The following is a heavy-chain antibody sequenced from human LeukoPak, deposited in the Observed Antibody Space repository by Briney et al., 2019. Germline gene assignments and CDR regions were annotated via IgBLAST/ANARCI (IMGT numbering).Heavy chain of an antibody. D-gene: IGHD2-2*01. Sequence: GGSLRLSCAASGFTFDDYAMHWVRQAPGKGLEWVSGISWNSGSIGYADSVKGRFTISRDNAKNSLYLQMNSLRAEDTAVYYCARGDGDCSSTSCYLSEDPFWGQGTLVTVSS. V-gene: IGHV3-9*01. CDR3: ARGDGDCSSTSCYLSEDPF. J-gene: IGHJ4*02. CDR1: GFTFDDYA. CDR2: ISWNSGSI.